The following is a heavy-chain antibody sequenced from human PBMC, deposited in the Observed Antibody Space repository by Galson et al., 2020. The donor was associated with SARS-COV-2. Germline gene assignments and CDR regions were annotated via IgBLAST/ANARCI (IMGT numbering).Heavy chain of an antibody. CDR2: IYYSGST. CDR1: GGSIRSGDYY. Sequence: SQTLSLTCTVSGGSIRSGDYYWSWIRQPPGKGLEWIGYIYYSGSTYYNPSLKRRVTISVDTSKNQFSLKLSSVTAADTAVYYCARARRITIFGVVTNFDYWGQGTLVTVSS. J-gene: IGHJ4*02. D-gene: IGHD3-3*01. CDR3: ARARRITIFGVVTNFDY. V-gene: IGHV4-30-4*01.